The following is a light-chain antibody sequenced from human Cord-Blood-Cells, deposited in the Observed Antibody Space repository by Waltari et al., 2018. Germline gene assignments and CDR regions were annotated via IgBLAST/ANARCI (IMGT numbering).Light chain of an antibody. V-gene: IGLV1-47*01. CDR3: AAWDDSLSGWV. J-gene: IGLJ3*02. Sequence: QSVLTQPPSASGTPGQRVTISCSGSSSNIGSNSVYWYQQLPGTAPKLLIYMHNQRPSWVPDRFSGSKSGTSASLAISGLRSEDEADYYCAAWDDSLSGWVFGGGTKLTVL. CDR2: MHN. CDR1: SSNIGSNS.